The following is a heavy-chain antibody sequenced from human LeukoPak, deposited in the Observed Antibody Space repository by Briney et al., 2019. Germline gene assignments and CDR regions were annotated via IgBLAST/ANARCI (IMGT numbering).Heavy chain of an antibody. J-gene: IGHJ4*02. CDR2: INPSGGST. Sequence: ASVKVSCKASGYTFTSYYMHWVRQAPGQGLEWMGIINPSGGSTSCAQKFQGRVTMTRDTSTSTVYMELSSLRSEDTAVYYCARDAHRTLYYYDSSGYPDYWGQGTLVTVSS. D-gene: IGHD3-22*01. CDR1: GYTFTSYY. CDR3: ARDAHRTLYYYDSSGYPDY. V-gene: IGHV1-46*01.